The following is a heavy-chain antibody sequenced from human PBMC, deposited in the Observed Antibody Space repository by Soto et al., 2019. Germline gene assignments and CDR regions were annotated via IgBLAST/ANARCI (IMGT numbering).Heavy chain of an antibody. CDR2: IYWDDDR. D-gene: IGHD6-13*01. V-gene: IGHV2-5*02. CDR3: AHGGPAAALDF. Sequence: QITLKESGPTLVKPTQTLTLTCTFSGFSLSNPGVGMGWVRQPPGKALQWLAVIYWDDDRRYSPSLKTRLTTTNDTSQNQLVLTTTDKDPVDTATYYCAHGGPAAALDFWGQGTVVTVSS. CDR1: GFSLSNPGVG. J-gene: IGHJ4*02.